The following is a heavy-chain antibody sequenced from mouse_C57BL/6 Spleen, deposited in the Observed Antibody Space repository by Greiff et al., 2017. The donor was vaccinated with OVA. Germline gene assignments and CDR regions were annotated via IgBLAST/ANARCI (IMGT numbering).Heavy chain of an antibody. CDR3: AKNYDYAMDY. J-gene: IGHJ4*01. CDR1: GFTFSDYG. CDR2: ISSGSSTI. V-gene: IGHV5-17*01. D-gene: IGHD2-4*01. Sequence: VQLVESGGGLVKPGGSLKLSCAASGFTFSDYGMHWVRQAPEKGLEWVAYISSGSSTIYYADTVKGRFTISRDNAKNTLFLQMTSLRSEDTAMYYCAKNYDYAMDYWGQGTSVTVSS.